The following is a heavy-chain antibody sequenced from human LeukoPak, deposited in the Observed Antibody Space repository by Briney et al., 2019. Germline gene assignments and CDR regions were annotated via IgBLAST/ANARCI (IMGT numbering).Heavy chain of an antibody. CDR3: ARDAQYYDILTGYYFEEEDY. CDR2: ITGSSSYI. Sequence: GGSLRLSCAASGFSFRSYSMDWVRQAPGKGLEWVSSITGSSSYISYADSVKGRFTISRDNAKNSLYLQMNSLRAEDTAVYYCARDAQYYDILTGYYFEEEDYWGQGTLVTVSS. CDR1: GFSFRSYS. J-gene: IGHJ4*02. V-gene: IGHV3-21*01. D-gene: IGHD3-9*01.